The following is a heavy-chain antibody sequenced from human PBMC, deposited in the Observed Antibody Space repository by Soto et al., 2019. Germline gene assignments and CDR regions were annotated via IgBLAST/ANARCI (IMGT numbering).Heavy chain of an antibody. D-gene: IGHD3-9*01. V-gene: IGHV4-39*01. CDR1: GGSFSPYTYY. CDR2: IFSSGVT. CDR3: ARLEGLATISYYFDF. J-gene: IGHJ4*02. Sequence: SETLSLTCSVSGGSFSPYTYYWGWIRQSPGKGLEWIGLIFSSGVTSYNPSLHSRLSISVDPSKSQVSLNLRSVTAADSAVYFCARLEGLATISYYFDFWGPGALVTVSS.